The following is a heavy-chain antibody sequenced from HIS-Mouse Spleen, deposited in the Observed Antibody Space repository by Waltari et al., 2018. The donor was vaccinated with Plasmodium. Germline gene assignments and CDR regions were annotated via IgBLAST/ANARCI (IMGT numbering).Heavy chain of an antibody. CDR3: ARLYYDFWSGYYPYGMDV. CDR2: ISYDGSNK. J-gene: IGHJ6*02. Sequence: QVQLVESGGGGGQPGRSLRLSCAASGFTFSRYAMPWVRQAPGKGLGWVAVISYDGSNKYYADSVKGRFTISRDNSKNTLYLQMNSLRAEDTAVYYCARLYYDFWSGYYPYGMDVWGQGTTVTVSS. D-gene: IGHD3-3*01. V-gene: IGHV3-30*04. CDR1: GFTFSRYA.